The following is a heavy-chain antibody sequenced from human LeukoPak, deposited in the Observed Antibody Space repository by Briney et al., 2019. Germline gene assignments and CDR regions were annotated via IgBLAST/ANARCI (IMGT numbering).Heavy chain of an antibody. J-gene: IGHJ6*03. V-gene: IGHV1-69*05. Sequence: SVKVSCKASGGTFSSYAISWVRQAPGQGLEWMGGIIPIFGTANYAQKFQGRVTITTDESTSTAYMELSSLRSEDTAVYYCARDLLSDDYNYYYMDVWGKGTTVTVSS. CDR3: ARDLLSDDYNYYYMDV. D-gene: IGHD2/OR15-2a*01. CDR2: IIPIFGTA. CDR1: GGTFSSYA.